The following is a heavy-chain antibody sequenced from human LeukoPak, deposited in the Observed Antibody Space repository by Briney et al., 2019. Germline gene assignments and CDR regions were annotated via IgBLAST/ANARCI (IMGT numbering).Heavy chain of an antibody. D-gene: IGHD3-3*01. CDR1: GYSISSGYY. J-gene: IGHJ6*03. CDR2: IYHSGST. CDR3: ARLSIFGVVIPEVMDV. V-gene: IGHV4-38-2*01. Sequence: SETLSLTCAVSGYSISSGYYWGWIRQPPEKGLEWIGSIYHSGSTYYNPSLKSRVTISVDTSKNQFSLKLSSVTAADTAVYYCARLSIFGVVIPEVMDVWGKGTTVIVSS.